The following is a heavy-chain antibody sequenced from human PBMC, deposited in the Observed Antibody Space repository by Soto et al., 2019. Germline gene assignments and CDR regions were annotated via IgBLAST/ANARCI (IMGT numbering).Heavy chain of an antibody. J-gene: IGHJ6*02. CDR3: ASFSTVGTDYGVDV. Sequence: QVQLQESGPGLVKPSQTLSLTGRVSGVSITSCDAYWSLIRQPPGKALEWIGYINSSGRAYYKPLLKRRVSISIDTSKNQFSLRLTSVTVADTAVYFCASFSTVGTDYGVDVWGQGTTVTVSS. D-gene: IGHD5-18*01. CDR1: GVSITSCDAY. V-gene: IGHV4-30-4*01. CDR2: INSSGRA.